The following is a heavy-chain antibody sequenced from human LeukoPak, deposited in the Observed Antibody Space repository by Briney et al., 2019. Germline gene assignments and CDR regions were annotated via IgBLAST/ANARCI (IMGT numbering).Heavy chain of an antibody. J-gene: IGHJ4*02. CDR2: INPSGTNT. D-gene: IGHD2-8*02. CDR1: GYSFTSYY. Sequence: GASVKVSCKASGYSFTSYYMHWVRQAPGQGLEWMGLINPSGTNTNYAQKFRGRVTMARDTSTSTVYMDLSSLRSEDTAMYFCARVESGGYFDYWGQGTLVTVSS. V-gene: IGHV1-46*01. CDR3: ARVESGGYFDY.